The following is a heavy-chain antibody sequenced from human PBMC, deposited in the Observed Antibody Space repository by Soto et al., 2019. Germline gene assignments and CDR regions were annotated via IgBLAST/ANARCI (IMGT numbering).Heavy chain of an antibody. CDR3: ARLHGSGGGYYYYGMDV. V-gene: IGHV4-59*01. D-gene: IGHD3-10*01. CDR2: IYYSGST. Sequence: QVQLQESGPGLVKPSETLSLTCTVSGGSISSYYWSWIRQPPGKGLEWIGYIYYSGSTNYNPSLTSRVTISVDTSKNPFSLKLSSVTAADTAVYYCARLHGSGGGYYYYGMDVWGQGTTVTVSS. CDR1: GGSISSYY. J-gene: IGHJ6*02.